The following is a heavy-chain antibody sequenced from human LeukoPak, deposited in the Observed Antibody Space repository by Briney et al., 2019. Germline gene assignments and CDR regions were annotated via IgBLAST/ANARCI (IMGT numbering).Heavy chain of an antibody. CDR1: GGSISRYY. D-gene: IGHD3-22*01. CDR3: ARSPSSGYYRFNY. J-gene: IGHJ4*02. CDR2: IYYSGST. V-gene: IGHV4-59*01. Sequence: SETLSLTCTVSGGSISRYYWSWIRQPPGKGLEWIGYIYYSGSTNYNPSLKSRVTISVDTSKNQFSLKLSSVTAADTAVYYCARSPSSGYYRFNYWGQGTLVTVSS.